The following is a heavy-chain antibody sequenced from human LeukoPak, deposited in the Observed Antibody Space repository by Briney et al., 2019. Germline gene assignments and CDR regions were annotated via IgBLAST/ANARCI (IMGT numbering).Heavy chain of an antibody. CDR1: GFIFSEYS. V-gene: IGHV3-48*01. CDR2: INTNGRTI. D-gene: IGHD2-15*01. Sequence: GGSLRLSCAASGFIFSEYSLIWVRQAPGAGLEWVSYINTNGRTIYYADSVMGRFTMSRDNDKNTMYLQMNSLRAEDTAVYYCARDCSGRSWARDFDYWGQGTLVTVSS. J-gene: IGHJ4*02. CDR3: ARDCSGRSWARDFDY.